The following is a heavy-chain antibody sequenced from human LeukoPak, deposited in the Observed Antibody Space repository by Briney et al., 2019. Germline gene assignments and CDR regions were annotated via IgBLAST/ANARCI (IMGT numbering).Heavy chain of an antibody. CDR3: ARDGSLYGDYVLNYYYMDV. CDR2: IKQDGSEK. Sequence: GGSLRLSCAASGFTFSSYWMSWVRQAPGKGLEWVANIKQDGSEKYYVDSVKGRFTISRDNAKNSPYLQMNSLRAEDTAVYYCARDGSLYGDYVLNYYYMDVWGKGTTVTVSS. J-gene: IGHJ6*03. V-gene: IGHV3-7*01. CDR1: GFTFSSYW. D-gene: IGHD4-17*01.